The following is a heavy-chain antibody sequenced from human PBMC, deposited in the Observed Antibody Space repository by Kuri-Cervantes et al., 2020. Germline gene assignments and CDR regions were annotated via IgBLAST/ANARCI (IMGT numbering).Heavy chain of an antibody. J-gene: IGHJ4*02. CDR1: GGSFSAYY. CDR2: IDHSGST. CDR3: ARGRAPRRLRDPCFDY. V-gene: IGHV4-34*01. Sequence: SQALSLTCAVYGGSFSAYYWSWIRQPPGKGLEWIGEIDHSGSTNYNPSLKSRVTISVDTSKNQFSLKLSSVTAADTAVYYCARGRAPRRLRDPCFDYWGQGTLVTVSS.